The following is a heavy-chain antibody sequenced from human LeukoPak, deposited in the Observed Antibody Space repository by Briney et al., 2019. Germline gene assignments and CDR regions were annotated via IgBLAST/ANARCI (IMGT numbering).Heavy chain of an antibody. CDR2: INQDGSEK. V-gene: IGHV3-7*03. D-gene: IGHD5-18*01. CDR3: AKRPAGYRYGYYYGMDV. CDR1: GFSLSTYW. J-gene: IGHJ6*02. Sequence: PGGSLRLSCAASGFSLSTYWMSWVRQAPGKGLEWVANINQDGSEKYYVDSVKGRFTVSRDNAKNSLYLLMNSLRAEDTAVYYCAKRPAGYRYGYYYGMDVWGQGTTVIVSS.